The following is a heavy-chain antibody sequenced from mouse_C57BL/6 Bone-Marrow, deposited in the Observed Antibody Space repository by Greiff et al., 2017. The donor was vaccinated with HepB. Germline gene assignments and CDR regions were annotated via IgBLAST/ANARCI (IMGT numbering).Heavy chain of an antibody. J-gene: IGHJ1*03. CDR2: IDPSDSYT. CDR1: GYTFTSYW. Sequence: QVQLQQPGAELVMPGASVKLSCKASGYTFTSYWMHWVKQRTGQGLEWIGEIDPSDSYTNYNQKFKGKSTLTVDKSSSTAYMQLSSLTSEDSAFYYCAREGVYYGSSYVGWYFDVWGTGTTVTVSS. CDR3: AREGVYYGSSYVGWYFDV. V-gene: IGHV1-69*01. D-gene: IGHD1-1*01.